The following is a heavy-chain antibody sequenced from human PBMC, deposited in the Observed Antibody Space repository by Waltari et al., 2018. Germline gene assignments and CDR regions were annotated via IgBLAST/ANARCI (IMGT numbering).Heavy chain of an antibody. CDR2: ISYDGSNK. CDR3: ARDADYNLDY. D-gene: IGHD4-4*01. Sequence: QVQLVESGGGVVQPGRSLRLSCAASGFTFSSYAMHWVRQAPGKGLEWVAVISYDGSNKYYADSVKGRFTISRDNSKNTLYLQMNSLRAEDTAVYYCARDADYNLDYWGQGTLVTVSS. V-gene: IGHV3-30-3*01. J-gene: IGHJ4*02. CDR1: GFTFSSYA.